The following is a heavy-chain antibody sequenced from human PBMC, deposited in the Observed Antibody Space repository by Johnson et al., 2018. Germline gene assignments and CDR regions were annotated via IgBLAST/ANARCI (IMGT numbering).Heavy chain of an antibody. V-gene: IGHV3-33*01. CDR2: IWYDGRQK. Sequence: QVQLVQSGGGVVQPGRSLRLSCAASGFVFSGFAMHWVRQPPGKGLEWVAIIWYDGRQKYYADFVKGRLPISRDNSKNIVYLEMSSLRVDATAVYFCAREGNGYHGMDVWGQGTTVSVSS. CDR1: GFVFSGFA. D-gene: IGHD1-1*01. CDR3: AREGNGYHGMDV. J-gene: IGHJ6*02.